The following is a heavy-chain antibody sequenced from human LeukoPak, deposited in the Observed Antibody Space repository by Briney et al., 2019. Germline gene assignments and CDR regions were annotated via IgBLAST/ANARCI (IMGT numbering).Heavy chain of an antibody. CDR3: ARGYDQLLLVAFDI. CDR1: GYTFTSYG. J-gene: IGHJ3*02. V-gene: IGHV1-18*04. Sequence: ASVKVSCKASGYTFTSYGIGWVRQAPGQGLEWMGWISAYNGNTNYAQKLQGRVTMTTDTSTSTAYMELRSLRSDDTAVYYCARGYDQLLLVAFDIWGQGTMVTVSS. CDR2: ISAYNGNT. D-gene: IGHD2-2*01.